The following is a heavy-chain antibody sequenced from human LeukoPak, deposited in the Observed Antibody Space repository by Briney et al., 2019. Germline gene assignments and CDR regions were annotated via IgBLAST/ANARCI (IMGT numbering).Heavy chain of an antibody. CDR2: IYYSGVT. V-gene: IGHV4-39*06. CDR1: GVSFTSSSYY. Sequence: SETLSLTCTASGVSFTSSSYYWAWIRQRPGLGLEWFVNIYYSGVTTYNPSIKGCVTISADTSKNQFPLQLNSVTDADTAVYYCAREALEGLVPAIHYWGQGTLVTVSS. CDR3: AREALEGLVPAIHY. J-gene: IGHJ4*02. D-gene: IGHD2-15*01.